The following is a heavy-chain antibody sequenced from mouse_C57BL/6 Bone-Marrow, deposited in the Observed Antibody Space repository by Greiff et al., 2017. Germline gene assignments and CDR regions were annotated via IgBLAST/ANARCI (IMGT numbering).Heavy chain of an antibody. CDR2: IYPGSGST. J-gene: IGHJ4*01. Sequence: QVQLQQPGAELVKPGASVTLSCTASGYTFTSYWLTWVKQRPGQGLEWIGDIYPGSGSTNYNEKFKSKATLTVDTSSSTAYMQLSSLTSEDSAVYYCARGGNYDCYAMDDWVQGTSVTVSS. V-gene: IGHV1-55*01. CDR1: GYTFTSYW. CDR3: ARGGNYDCYAMDD. D-gene: IGHD2-1*01.